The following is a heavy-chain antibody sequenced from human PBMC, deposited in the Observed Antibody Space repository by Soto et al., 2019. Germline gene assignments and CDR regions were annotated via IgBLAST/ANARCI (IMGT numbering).Heavy chain of an antibody. J-gene: IGHJ1*01. CDR2: IWYDGSNP. V-gene: IGHV3-33*01. CDR1: GFIFSSYG. CDR3: ARGLRAAAGRYYFQY. Sequence: QVQLVESGGGVVQPGRSLTLSCAASGFIFSSYGMHWVRQAPGKGLQWVAVIWYDGSNPYYADSVKGRFTIARDNSKNTVYLQMNSLRAEDTAVYYCARGLRAAAGRYYFQYWGHGTLVTVSS. D-gene: IGHD6-13*01.